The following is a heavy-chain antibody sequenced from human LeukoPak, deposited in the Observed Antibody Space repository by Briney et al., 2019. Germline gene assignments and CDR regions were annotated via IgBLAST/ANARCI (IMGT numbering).Heavy chain of an antibody. Sequence: GGSLRLSCAASGFTFSSYSMNWVRQAPGKGLEWVSYISSASGSMYYADSVKGRFTISRDNAKNSLFLQMNSLRAEDTAVYYCARLPAYCSSTSCYRRAGFDYWGQGTLVTVSS. D-gene: IGHD2-2*02. CDR1: GFTFSSYS. J-gene: IGHJ4*02. CDR2: ISSASGSM. CDR3: ARLPAYCSSTSCYRRAGFDY. V-gene: IGHV3-48*04.